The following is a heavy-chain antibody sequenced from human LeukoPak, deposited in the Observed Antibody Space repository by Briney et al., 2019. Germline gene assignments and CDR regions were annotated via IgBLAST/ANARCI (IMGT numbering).Heavy chain of an antibody. D-gene: IGHD5-18*01. CDR3: AKEGGYTYGPFDY. CDR1: GFTFDDYA. J-gene: IGHJ4*02. V-gene: IGHV3-9*01. Sequence: GRSLRLSCAASGFTFDDYAMHWVRQAPGKGLEWVSGISWNSGSIGYADSVKGRFTISRDNAKNSLYLQMNSLRAEDTAVYYCAKEGGYTYGPFDYWGQGTLVTVSS. CDR2: ISWNSGSI.